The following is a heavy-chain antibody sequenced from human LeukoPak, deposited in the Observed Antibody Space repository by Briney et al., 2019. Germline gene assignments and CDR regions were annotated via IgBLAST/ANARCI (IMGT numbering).Heavy chain of an antibody. CDR2: ISGSGGST. CDR1: GFTVSSNY. Sequence: GGSLRLSCAASGFTVSSNYMSWVRQAPGKGLEWVSAISGSGGSTYYADSVKGRFTISRDNSKNTLYLQMNSLRAEDTAVYYCAKDSWFGELLPRGAFDIWGQGTMVTVSS. J-gene: IGHJ3*02. D-gene: IGHD3-10*01. V-gene: IGHV3-23*01. CDR3: AKDSWFGELLPRGAFDI.